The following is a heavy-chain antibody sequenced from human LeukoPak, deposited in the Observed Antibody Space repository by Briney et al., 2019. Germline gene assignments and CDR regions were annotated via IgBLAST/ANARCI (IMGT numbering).Heavy chain of an antibody. CDR1: GFTFSSCA. J-gene: IGHJ4*02. V-gene: IGHV3-23*01. CDR3: AKDRVVVVPAASFDY. CDR2: ISGSGGST. Sequence: GGSLRLSCAASGFTFSSCAMSWVRQAPGKGLEWVSAISGSGGSTYYADSVKGRFTISRDNSKNTLYLQMNSLRAEDTAVYYCAKDRVVVVPAASFDYWGQGTLVTVSS. D-gene: IGHD2-2*01.